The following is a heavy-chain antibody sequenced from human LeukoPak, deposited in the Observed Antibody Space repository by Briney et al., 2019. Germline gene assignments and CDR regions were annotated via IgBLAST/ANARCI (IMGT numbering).Heavy chain of an antibody. CDR2: ISSSSSYI. Sequence: PGGSLRLSCAASGFTFSSYSMNWVRQAPGKGLEWVPSISSSSSYIYYADSVKGRFTISRDNSKNALYLQMNSLRAEDTAVYYCAKKGRSSGYYGESYYYYYMDVWGKGTTVTVSS. D-gene: IGHD3-22*01. CDR3: AKKGRSSGYYGESYYYYYMDV. V-gene: IGHV3-21*04. J-gene: IGHJ6*03. CDR1: GFTFSSYS.